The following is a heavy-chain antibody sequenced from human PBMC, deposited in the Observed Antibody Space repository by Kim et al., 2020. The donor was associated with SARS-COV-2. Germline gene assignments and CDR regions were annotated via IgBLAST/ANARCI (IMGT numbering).Heavy chain of an antibody. V-gene: IGHV3-23*01. CDR2: ISGRGGST. CDR3: AKRNDFWSGYFDY. J-gene: IGHJ4*02. Sequence: GGSLRLSCAASGFTFSSYAMSWVRQAPGKGLEWVSTISGRGGSTYYGDSVKGRFTISRDNSKNTLDLQMNSLRAEDTAVYYCAKRNDFWSGYFDYWGQGTLVTVSS. D-gene: IGHD3-3*01. CDR1: GFTFSSYA.